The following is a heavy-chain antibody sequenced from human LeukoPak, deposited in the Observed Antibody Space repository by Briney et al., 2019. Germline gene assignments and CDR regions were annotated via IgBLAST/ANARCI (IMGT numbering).Heavy chain of an antibody. J-gene: IGHJ4*02. CDR2: MNPNSGNA. CDR1: GYTFTSYD. D-gene: IGHD3-22*01. CDR3: ARGGYYDNSGYQPFDY. Sequence: GASVRVSCKASGYTFTSYDTNWVRQATGQGLEWMGWMNPNSGNAGYAQKFQGRVTITRDTSASTAYMELSSLTSEDTAVYYCARGGYYDNSGYQPFDYWGQGTLVTVSS. V-gene: IGHV1-8*01.